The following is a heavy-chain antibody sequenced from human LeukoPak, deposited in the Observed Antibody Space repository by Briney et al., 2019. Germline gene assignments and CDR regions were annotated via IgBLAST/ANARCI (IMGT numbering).Heavy chain of an antibody. CDR2: ISGSGDST. V-gene: IGHV3-23*01. CDR1: GFTFTSYA. Sequence: PGGSLRLSCAASGFTFTSYAMSWVRQAPGKGLEWVSGISGSGDSTYYADSVKGRFTISRDNSKNTLHLQMKSLRAEDTAVYYCAADFYTSYHLGYWGQGTLVTVSS. D-gene: IGHD3-16*01. J-gene: IGHJ4*02. CDR3: AADFYTSYHLGY.